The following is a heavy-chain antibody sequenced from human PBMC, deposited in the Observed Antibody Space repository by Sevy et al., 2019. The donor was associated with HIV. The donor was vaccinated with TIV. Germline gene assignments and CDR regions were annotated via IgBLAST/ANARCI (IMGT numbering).Heavy chain of an antibody. Sequence: ASVKVSCKASGYTFTSYGISWVRQAPGQGLEWMGWISAYNGNTNYAQKLQGRVTMTTDTSTRSAYMELSSLRSDDTAMYYCATDFGITMLVVVITIDNYYYGMDVWGQGTTVTVSS. V-gene: IGHV1-18*04. CDR1: GYTFTSYG. CDR3: ATDFGITMLVVVITIDNYYYGMDV. CDR2: ISAYNGNT. D-gene: IGHD3-22*01. J-gene: IGHJ6*02.